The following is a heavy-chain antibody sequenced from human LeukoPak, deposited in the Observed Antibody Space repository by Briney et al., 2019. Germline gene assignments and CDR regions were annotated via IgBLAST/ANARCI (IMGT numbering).Heavy chain of an antibody. CDR3: ARLPRDYYYYYYMDV. Sequence: PGGSLRLSCAASGFTFSSYSMNWVRQAPGKGLEWVSYISSSSSTIYYADSVKGRFTISRDNAKNSLYLQMNSLRAEDTAVYYCARLPRDYYYYYYMDVWGKGTTVTVSS. J-gene: IGHJ6*03. CDR2: ISSSSSTI. V-gene: IGHV3-48*01. D-gene: IGHD1-26*01. CDR1: GFTFSSYS.